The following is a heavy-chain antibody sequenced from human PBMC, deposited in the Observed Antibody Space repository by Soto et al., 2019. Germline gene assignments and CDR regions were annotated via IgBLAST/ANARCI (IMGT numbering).Heavy chain of an antibody. V-gene: IGHV3-73*01. D-gene: IGHD2-21*01. Sequence: EVQLVESGGALVQPGGALKLSCAASGFTFSDSAIQWVRQASGKGLEWVGRIRSKANDYATAYAASVTGRFTISRDDSKNTAYLQMNSLKTEDTAVYYCVRHVGETYFDYWGQGTLVTVSS. CDR3: VRHVGETYFDY. J-gene: IGHJ4*02. CDR2: IRSKANDYAT. CDR1: GFTFSDSA.